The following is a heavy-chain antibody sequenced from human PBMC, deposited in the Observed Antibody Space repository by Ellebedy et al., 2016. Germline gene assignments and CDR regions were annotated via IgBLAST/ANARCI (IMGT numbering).Heavy chain of an antibody. CDR3: ARVLAGYYDSSGYPDY. CDR1: GYTFTSYA. V-gene: IGHV1-3*01. D-gene: IGHD3-22*01. CDR2: INAGNGNT. Sequence: ASVKVSXXASGYTFTSYAMHWVRQAPGQRIEWMGWINAGNGNTKYSQKFQGRVTITRDTSASTAYMELSSLRSEDTAVYYCARVLAGYYDSSGYPDYWGQGTLVTVSS. J-gene: IGHJ4*02.